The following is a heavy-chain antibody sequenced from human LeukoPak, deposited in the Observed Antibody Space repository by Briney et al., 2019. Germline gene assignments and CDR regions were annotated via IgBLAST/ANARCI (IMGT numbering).Heavy chain of an antibody. CDR1: GFTFSTYW. D-gene: IGHD1-14*01. CDR2: IKEDGSET. CDR3: TRDSFETDIDY. J-gene: IGHJ4*02. Sequence: GGSLRLSCAVSGFTFSTYWMSWVRQAPGKGLEWVANIKEDGSETYYVDSLKGRFTISRDNVKNSLYLQINSLRADDSAVYYCTRDSFETDIDYWGQGTLVTVSS. V-gene: IGHV3-7*01.